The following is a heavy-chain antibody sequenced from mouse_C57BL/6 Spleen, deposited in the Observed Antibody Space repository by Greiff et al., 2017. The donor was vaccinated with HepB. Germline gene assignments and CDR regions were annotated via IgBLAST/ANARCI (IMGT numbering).Heavy chain of an antibody. CDR1: GFNIKDYY. CDR2: IDPEDGDT. Sequence: EVKLQHSGAELVRPGASVKLSCTASGFNIKDYYMHWVKQRPEQGLEWIGRIDPEDGDTEYAPKFQGKATMTADTSSNTAYLQLSSLTSEDTAVYYCTTSWYYGSSPFDYWGQGTTLTVSS. V-gene: IGHV14-1*01. J-gene: IGHJ2*01. CDR3: TTSWYYGSSPFDY. D-gene: IGHD1-1*01.